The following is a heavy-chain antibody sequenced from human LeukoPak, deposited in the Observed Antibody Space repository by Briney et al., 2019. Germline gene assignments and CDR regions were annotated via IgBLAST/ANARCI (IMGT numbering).Heavy chain of an antibody. Sequence: SETLSLTCAVYGGSFSGYYWSWIRQPPGKGLEWIGEINHSGSTNYNPSLRSRVTISVDTSKNQFSLKLGSVTAADTAVYYCARGDDVGTQGYYFDYWGQGTLVTVSS. J-gene: IGHJ4*02. CDR3: ARGDDVGTQGYYFDY. CDR1: GGSFSGYY. V-gene: IGHV4-34*01. D-gene: IGHD7-27*01. CDR2: INHSGST.